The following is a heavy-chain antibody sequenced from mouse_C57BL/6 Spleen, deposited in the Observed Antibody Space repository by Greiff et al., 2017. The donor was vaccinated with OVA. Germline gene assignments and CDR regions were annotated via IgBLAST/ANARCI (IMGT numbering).Heavy chain of an antibody. V-gene: IGHV1-64*01. D-gene: IGHD2-4*01. J-gene: IGHJ1*03. CDR3: AGDYDKGMGYFDV. CDR1: GYTFTSYW. Sequence: QVQLQQPGAELVKPGASVKLSCKASGYTFTSYWMHWVKQRPGQGLEWIGMIHPNSGSTNYNEKFKSKATLTVDKSSSTAYMQLSSLTSEDSAVYYCAGDYDKGMGYFDVWGTGTTVTVSS. CDR2: IHPNSGST.